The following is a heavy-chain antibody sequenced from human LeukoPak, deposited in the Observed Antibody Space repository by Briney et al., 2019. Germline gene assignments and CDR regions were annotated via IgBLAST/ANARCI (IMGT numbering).Heavy chain of an antibody. CDR1: GGSISGYY. CDR2: IYTSGSN. CDR3: ARESGSYRGVDY. J-gene: IGHJ4*02. Sequence: ASETLSLTCAVSGGSISGYYWSWIRQPAGKGLEWIGRIYTSGSNNYNPSLMSRVTMSVDTSKSQFSLNLTSVTAADTAVYYCARESGSYRGVDYWGQGTLVTV. D-gene: IGHD1-26*01. V-gene: IGHV4-4*07.